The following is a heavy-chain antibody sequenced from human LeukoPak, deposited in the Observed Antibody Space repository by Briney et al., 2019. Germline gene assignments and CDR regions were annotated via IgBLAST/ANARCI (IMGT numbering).Heavy chain of an antibody. V-gene: IGHV3-21*01. J-gene: IGHJ4*02. CDR2: ISSSSYI. Sequence: GGSLRLSCAASGFTFSSYSMNWVRQAPGKGLEWVSSISSSSYIYYADSVKGRFTISRDNAKNSLYLQMNSLRAEDTAVYYCARGSVGATEFDYWGQGTLVTVSS. CDR3: ARGSVGATEFDY. D-gene: IGHD1-26*01. CDR1: GFTFSSYS.